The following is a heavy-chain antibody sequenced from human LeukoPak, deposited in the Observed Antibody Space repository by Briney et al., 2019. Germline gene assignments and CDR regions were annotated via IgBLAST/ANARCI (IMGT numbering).Heavy chain of an antibody. CDR3: AKDAIGQYRTYYVDH. V-gene: IGHV3-23*01. J-gene: IGHJ4*02. D-gene: IGHD1-1*01. CDR1: GLSFSKFA. Sequence: GGSLRLSCEVSGLSFSKFAMSWVREAAGEGLEGVSAISGSGGSTYYAGSVQGRFTISRDNSKNTLYLQMNSLRAQDPAVYYCAKDAIGQYRTYYVDHGGQGTLVPVSS. CDR2: ISGSGGST.